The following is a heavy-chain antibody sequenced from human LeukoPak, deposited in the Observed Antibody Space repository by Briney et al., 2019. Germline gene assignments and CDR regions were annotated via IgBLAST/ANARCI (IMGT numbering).Heavy chain of an antibody. CDR2: ISGSGGST. V-gene: IGHV3-23*01. Sequence: GGSLRLSCAASGFTFSSYAMSWVRQAPGKGLEWVSAISGSGGSTYYADSVKGRFTISRDNSKNTPYLQMNSLRAEDTAVYYCAKVRGRGVIIASFDYWGQGTLVTVSS. CDR3: AKVRGRGVIIASFDY. CDR1: GFTFSSYA. J-gene: IGHJ4*02. D-gene: IGHD3-10*01.